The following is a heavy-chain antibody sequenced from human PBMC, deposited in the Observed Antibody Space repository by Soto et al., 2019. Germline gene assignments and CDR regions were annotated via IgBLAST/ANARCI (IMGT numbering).Heavy chain of an antibody. Sequence: ASVKVSCKASGYTFTSYGIRWVRQAPGQGLEWMGWISAYNGNTNYAQKLQGRVTMTTDTSTSTAYMELRSLRSDDTAVYYCARDLRYSSSVPDPRSRFDPWGQGTLVTVS. CDR1: GYTFTSYG. V-gene: IGHV1-18*01. CDR3: ARDLRYSSSVPDPRSRFDP. D-gene: IGHD6-6*01. J-gene: IGHJ5*02. CDR2: ISAYNGNT.